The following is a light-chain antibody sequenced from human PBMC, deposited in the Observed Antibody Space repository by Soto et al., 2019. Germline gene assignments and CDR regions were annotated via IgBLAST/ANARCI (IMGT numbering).Light chain of an antibody. CDR1: SSDVGAYNY. V-gene: IGLV2-14*03. CDR3: SSHTSSSTWL. CDR2: EVS. J-gene: IGLJ3*02. Sequence: QSALTQPASVSGSPGQSITISCTGTSSDVGAYNYVSWYQQHPGKAPKLMIYEVSNRPSGVSNRFSGSKSANTASLTISGLQAGDEADYYCSSHTSSSTWLFGGGTQLTVL.